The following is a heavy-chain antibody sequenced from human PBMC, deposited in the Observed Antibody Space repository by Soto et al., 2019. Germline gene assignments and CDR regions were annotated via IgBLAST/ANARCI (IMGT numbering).Heavy chain of an antibody. V-gene: IGHV4-39*01. Sequence: PTETLSITCTVSGGSISSSSYYWGWIRQPPGKGLEWIGSIYYSGSTYYNPSLKSRVTISVDTSKNQFSLKLSSVTAADTAVYYCARHEFVAAAGTDSIDYWGQATLVTVS. D-gene: IGHD6-13*01. CDR2: IYYSGST. CDR3: ARHEFVAAAGTDSIDY. J-gene: IGHJ4*02. CDR1: GGSISSSSYY.